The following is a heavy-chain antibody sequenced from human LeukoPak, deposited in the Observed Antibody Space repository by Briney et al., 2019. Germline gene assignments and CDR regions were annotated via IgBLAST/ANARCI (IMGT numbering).Heavy chain of an antibody. CDR3: ARETYYYDSSGYFDAFDI. CDR2: INPSGGST. V-gene: IGHV1-46*01. D-gene: IGHD3-22*01. J-gene: IGHJ3*02. Sequence: GASVKVSCKASGYTFTSYYMHWVRQAPGQGLEWMGIINPSGGSTSYAQKFQGRVTMTRDTSTSTVYMELSSLRSEDTAVYYCARETYYYDSSGYFDAFDIWGQGTMVTVSS. CDR1: GYTFTSYY.